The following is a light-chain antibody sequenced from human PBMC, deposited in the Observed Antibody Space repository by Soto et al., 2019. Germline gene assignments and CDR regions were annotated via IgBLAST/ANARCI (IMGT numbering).Light chain of an antibody. J-gene: IGKJ1*01. CDR1: QSISSSN. CDR2: AAS. CDR3: QQYDMSASWT. Sequence: EIVLTQSPGTLSLSPGERATLSCRASQSISSSNLAWYQQKPGQAPSLLIYAASSRATGIPDRFSGSGSGKDFPLTIRGLEAEDFSVYYCQQYDMSASWTFGQGTKVEIK. V-gene: IGKV3-20*01.